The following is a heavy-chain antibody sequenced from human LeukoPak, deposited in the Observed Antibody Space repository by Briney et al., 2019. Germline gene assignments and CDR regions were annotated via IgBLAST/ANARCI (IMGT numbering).Heavy chain of an antibody. Sequence: HAGGSLRLSCAASGFTSSSYAMSWVRQAPGKGLEWVSAISGSGGSTYYADSVKGRFTISRDNSKNTLYLQMNSLRAEDTAVYYCAKDHTSSSWYPWFWFDPWGQGTLVTVSS. D-gene: IGHD6-13*01. CDR1: GFTSSSYA. J-gene: IGHJ5*02. CDR3: AKDHTSSSWYPWFWFDP. CDR2: ISGSGGST. V-gene: IGHV3-23*01.